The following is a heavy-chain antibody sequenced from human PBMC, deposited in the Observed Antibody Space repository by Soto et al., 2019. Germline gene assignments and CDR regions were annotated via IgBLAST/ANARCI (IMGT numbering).Heavy chain of an antibody. CDR2: INPTGGTT. Sequence: GASVKVSCKASGHTFTTYYMNWVRQAPGQGLEWMGIINPTGGTTSYAQKLQGRVTMTGDTSTSTVYMELSSLRSEDTAVYYCARGGVVGYGMDVWGQGTTVTVSS. D-gene: IGHD1-26*01. J-gene: IGHJ6*02. CDR3: ARGGVVGYGMDV. CDR1: GHTFTTYY. V-gene: IGHV1-46*04.